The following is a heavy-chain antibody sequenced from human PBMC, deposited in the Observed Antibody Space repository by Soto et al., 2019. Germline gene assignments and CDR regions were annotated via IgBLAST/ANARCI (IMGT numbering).Heavy chain of an antibody. J-gene: IGHJ4*02. CDR2: IHYSGNT. V-gene: IGHV4-39*01. CDR3: ARQRYATFFDY. D-gene: IGHD2-2*01. Sequence: SETLSLTCTVSGDSISSGRYHWGWIRQPPGKGLEWIASIHYSGNTHYNPSLRSRVTIFVDTSKSQFSLKLSSVTAADTAVYYCARQRYATFFDYWGQRTLVTVSS. CDR1: GDSISSGRYH.